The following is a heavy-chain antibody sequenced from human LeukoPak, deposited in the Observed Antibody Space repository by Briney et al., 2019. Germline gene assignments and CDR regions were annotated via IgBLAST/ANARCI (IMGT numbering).Heavy chain of an antibody. Sequence: GGSLRLYCAASGFTVSSNYMSWVRQATGKGLEWVSVIYSGGSTYYADSVKGRFTISRDNSKNTLYLQMNSLRAEDTAVYYCARGGYYDFWSGQDYGMDVWGQGSTVTVSS. D-gene: IGHD3-3*01. CDR3: ARGGYYDFWSGQDYGMDV. V-gene: IGHV3-53*01. J-gene: IGHJ6*02. CDR2: IYSGGST. CDR1: GFTVSSNY.